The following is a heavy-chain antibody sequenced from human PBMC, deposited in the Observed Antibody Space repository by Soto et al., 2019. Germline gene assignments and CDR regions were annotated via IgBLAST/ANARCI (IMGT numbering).Heavy chain of an antibody. CDR3: AKDRGNYYGSGPDY. D-gene: IGHD3-10*01. CDR1: GFTFDDYA. V-gene: IGHV3-9*01. J-gene: IGHJ4*02. Sequence: GGSLRLSCAASGFTFDDYAMHWVRQAPGKGLEWVSGISWNSGSIGYADSVKGRFTISRDNAKNSLYLQMNSLRAEDTALYYCAKDRGNYYGSGPDYWGQGTLVTVSS. CDR2: ISWNSGSI.